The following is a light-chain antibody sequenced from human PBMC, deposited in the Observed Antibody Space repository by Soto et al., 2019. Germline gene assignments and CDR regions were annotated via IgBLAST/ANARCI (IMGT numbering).Light chain of an antibody. V-gene: IGKV3-20*01. J-gene: IGKJ1*01. Sequence: EIVLTHSPGTLSLSPCERATLSFSASQSVSSSYLAWYQQKPGQAPRLLIYGASSRATGIPDRFSGSGSGTDFTLTISRLEPEDFAVYYCQQYGSSLWTFGQGTKVDIK. CDR3: QQYGSSLWT. CDR2: GAS. CDR1: QSVSSSY.